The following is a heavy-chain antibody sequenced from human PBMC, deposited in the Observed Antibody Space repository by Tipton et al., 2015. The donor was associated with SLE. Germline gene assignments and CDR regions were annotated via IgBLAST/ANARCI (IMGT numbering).Heavy chain of an antibody. CDR3: ARDEYNSSLKYYYYGMDV. Sequence: TLSLTCAVSGGSISSGGYSWSWIRQPPGKGLEWIGEINHSGSTNYNPSLKSRVTISVDTSKNQFSLKLSSVTAADTAVYYCARDEYNSSLKYYYYGMDVWGQGTTVTVSS. J-gene: IGHJ6*02. CDR2: INHSGST. CDR1: GGSISSGGYS. V-gene: IGHV4-30-2*01. D-gene: IGHD6-13*01.